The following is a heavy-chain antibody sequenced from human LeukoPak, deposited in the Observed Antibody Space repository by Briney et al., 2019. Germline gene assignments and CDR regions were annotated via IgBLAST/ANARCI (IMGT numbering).Heavy chain of an antibody. V-gene: IGHV1-8*01. Sequence: ASVKVSCKVSGYTVTELSMHWVRQAPGQGLEWMGIINPNSGNTGYAQKFQGRVTMTRNTSISTAYMELSSLRSEDTAVYYCARGLSYGSGSWNYWGQGTLVTVSS. D-gene: IGHD3-10*01. CDR3: ARGLSYGSGSWNY. CDR1: GYTVTELS. CDR2: INPNSGNT. J-gene: IGHJ4*02.